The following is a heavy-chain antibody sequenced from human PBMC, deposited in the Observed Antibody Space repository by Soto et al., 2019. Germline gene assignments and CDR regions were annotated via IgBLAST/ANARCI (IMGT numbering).Heavy chain of an antibody. CDR1: GGSFSGYY. V-gene: IGHV4-34*01. Sequence: SETLSLTCAVYGGSFSGYYWGGIRQPPGKGLEWIGEINHSGSTNYNPSLKSRVTISVDTSKNQFSLKLSSVTAADTAVYYCARGEIMITFGGVMGLRRGAWFDPWGQGTLVTVSS. D-gene: IGHD3-16*01. CDR2: INHSGST. CDR3: ARGEIMITFGGVMGLRRGAWFDP. J-gene: IGHJ5*02.